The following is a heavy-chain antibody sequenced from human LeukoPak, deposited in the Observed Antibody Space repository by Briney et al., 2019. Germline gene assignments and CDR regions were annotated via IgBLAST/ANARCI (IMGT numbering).Heavy chain of an antibody. V-gene: IGHV3-23*01. CDR3: AKASAAPYHFDN. Sequence: GGSLRLSCAASGFTFSNYAMSWVRQAPGKGLEWVSTISGSGGSTYYADSVKGRFTISIANSKNTLYLQMNSLRVDDTAVYYCAKASAAPYHFDNWGQGTRVTVSS. CDR2: ISGSGGST. CDR1: GFTFSNYA. D-gene: IGHD6-13*01. J-gene: IGHJ4*02.